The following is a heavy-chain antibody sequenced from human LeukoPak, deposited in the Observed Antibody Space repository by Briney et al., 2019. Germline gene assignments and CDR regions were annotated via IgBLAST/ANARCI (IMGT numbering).Heavy chain of an antibody. J-gene: IGHJ4*02. CDR3: AKDRTTMVRGVIIPFDY. D-gene: IGHD3-10*01. CDR1: GFTFSSYA. Sequence: GGSLRLSCAASGFTFSSYAMSWVRQAPGKGLELVSAISGSGGSTYYADSVKGRFTISRDNSKNTLYLQMNSLRAEDTAVYYCAKDRTTMVRGVIIPFDYWGQGTLVTVSS. V-gene: IGHV3-23*01. CDR2: ISGSGGST.